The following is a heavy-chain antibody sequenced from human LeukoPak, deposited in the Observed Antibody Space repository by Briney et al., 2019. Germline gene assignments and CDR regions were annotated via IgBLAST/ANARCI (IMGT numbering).Heavy chain of an antibody. J-gene: IGHJ4*02. D-gene: IGHD3-22*01. Sequence: GGSLRLSCAASGFTFSDYYMSWIRQAPGKGLEWVSYISSSGSNLYYADSVKGRFTISRGNPKNSLYLQMNSLRAEDTAVYYCARDPYYYYDSSGSPFDYWGQGTLVTVSS. CDR2: ISSSGSNL. CDR3: ARDPYYYYDSSGSPFDY. CDR1: GFTFSDYY. V-gene: IGHV3-11*01.